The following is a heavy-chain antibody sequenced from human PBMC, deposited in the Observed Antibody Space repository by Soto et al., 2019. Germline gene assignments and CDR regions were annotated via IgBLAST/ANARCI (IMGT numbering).Heavy chain of an antibody. CDR2: MNPNSGNT. CDR3: ARAYCSGGSRYPYYFDY. CDR1: GYTFTSYD. D-gene: IGHD2-15*01. J-gene: IGHJ4*02. V-gene: IGHV1-8*01. Sequence: QVQLVQSGAEVKKPGASVKVSCKASGYTFTSYDINWVRQATGQGLEWMGWMNPNSGNTGYAQKFQGRVTMTRNTSISTAYMELSSLRSEDTAVYYCARAYCSGGSRYPYYFDYWGQGTLVTVSS.